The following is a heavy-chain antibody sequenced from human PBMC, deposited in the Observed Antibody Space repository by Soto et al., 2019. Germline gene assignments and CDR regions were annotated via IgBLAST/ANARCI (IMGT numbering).Heavy chain of an antibody. CDR2: ISAYNGNT. CDR1: GYTFTSYG. CDR3: ARATGGDYYDSSGYFMNWYFDL. Sequence: QVQLVQSGAEVKKPGASVKVSCKASGYTFTSYGISWVRQAPGQGLEWMGWISAYNGNTNYAQKLQGRVTMTTDTSTSTAYMERRSLRSDDTAVYYCARATGGDYYDSSGYFMNWYFDLWGRGTLVTVSS. D-gene: IGHD3-22*01. J-gene: IGHJ2*01. V-gene: IGHV1-18*01.